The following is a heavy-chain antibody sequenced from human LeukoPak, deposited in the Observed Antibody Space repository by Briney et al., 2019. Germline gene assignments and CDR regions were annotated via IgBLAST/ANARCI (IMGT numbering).Heavy chain of an antibody. CDR1: GDSISSGNCY. J-gene: IGHJ4*02. CDR2: IYSSGGT. CDR3: ARGGTGFDY. V-gene: IGHV4-61*01. Sequence: SETLSLTCSVSGDSISSGNCYWHWIRQPPGKGLEWIASIYSSGGTNYDPSLTSRLTITLGTSTNQFALTLTSGTAADTAAYYCARGGTGFDYWGQGTLVTVSS. D-gene: IGHD2-8*02.